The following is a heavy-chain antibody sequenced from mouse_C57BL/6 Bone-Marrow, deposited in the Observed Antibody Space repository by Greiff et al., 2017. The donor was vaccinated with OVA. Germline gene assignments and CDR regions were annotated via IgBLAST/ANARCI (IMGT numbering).Heavy chain of an antibody. CDR3: ARSRWLLRPYAMDY. D-gene: IGHD2-3*01. J-gene: IGHJ4*01. Sequence: QVQLQQPGAELVRPGSSVKLSCKASGYTFTSYWMDWVKQRPGQGLEWIGNIYPSDSETHYNQKFKDKAKLTVDKSSSTAYMQLSSLTSEDSAVYYCARSRWLLRPYAMDYWGQGTSVTVSS. CDR2: IYPSDSET. CDR1: GYTFTSYW. V-gene: IGHV1-61*01.